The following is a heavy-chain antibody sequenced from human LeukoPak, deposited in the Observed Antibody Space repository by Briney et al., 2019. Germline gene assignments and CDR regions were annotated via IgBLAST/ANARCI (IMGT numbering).Heavy chain of an antibody. CDR3: ASRGTG. J-gene: IGHJ4*02. V-gene: IGHV3-23*01. CDR1: GFTVSTNY. Sequence: PGGSLRLSCAASGFTVSTNYMSWVRQAPGKGLEWVSSIGGCAGCTYYADSVKGRFTISRDNSKNTLYLQMDSLRGEDTAVYYCASRGTGWGQGTLVSVSS. D-gene: IGHD3-16*01. CDR2: IGGCAGCT.